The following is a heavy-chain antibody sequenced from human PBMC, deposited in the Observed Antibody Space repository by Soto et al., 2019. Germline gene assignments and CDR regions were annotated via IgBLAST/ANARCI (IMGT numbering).Heavy chain of an antibody. CDR2: ISGYNGDT. CDR1: GYTFTRYG. CDR3: AKNGQPPYSSYGRDV. Sequence: QGQLVQSGAEVKKPGASVKVSCKASGYTFTRYGISWVRQAPGQGLEWMGWISGYNGDTNYAQKFQGRVTMTVNTSXXTAFMGRSSLTSHDRAVYYCAKNGQPPYSSYGRDVWGQGTTVTVSS. D-gene: IGHD2-8*01. V-gene: IGHV1-18*01. J-gene: IGHJ6*02.